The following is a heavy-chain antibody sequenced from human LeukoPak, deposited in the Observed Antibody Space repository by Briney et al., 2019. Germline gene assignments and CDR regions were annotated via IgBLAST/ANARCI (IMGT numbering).Heavy chain of an antibody. J-gene: IGHJ4*02. Sequence: SATLSLTCTVSGGSISSYYWSWIRQPPGKGLEWIGNIYYSGTTNYKPSLKSRVTISVDTSKNQFSLKLTSVTAADTAVYYCAGDQGSRRFDFWGQGTLVTVSS. D-gene: IGHD3-10*01. V-gene: IGHV4-59*01. CDR2: IYYSGTT. CDR1: GGSISSYY. CDR3: AGDQGSRRFDF.